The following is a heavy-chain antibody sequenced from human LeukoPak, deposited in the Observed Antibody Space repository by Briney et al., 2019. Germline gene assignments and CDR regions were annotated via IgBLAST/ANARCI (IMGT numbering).Heavy chain of an antibody. J-gene: IGHJ6*04. CDR3: ARLNGGV. D-gene: IGHD1-1*01. CDR2: IYYSGST. CDR1: GGSISSYY. V-gene: IGHV4-59*01. Sequence: SETLSLTCTVSGGSISSYYWSWIRQPPGKGLEWIGYIYYSGSTNYNPSFRSRATISVDTSKNQFSLRLSSVTAADTAVYYCARLNGGVWGKGTTVTVSS.